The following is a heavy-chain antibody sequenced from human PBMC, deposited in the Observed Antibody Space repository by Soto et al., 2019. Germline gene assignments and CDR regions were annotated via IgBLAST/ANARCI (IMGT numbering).Heavy chain of an antibody. CDR2: INHSGST. Sequence: WTWTRQTPGKGLEWIGEINHSGSTNYNPSLKSRVSISADTSKKQFSLNLTSVTAADTAVYYCARGECSSNYCFTRWALDIWGQGTVVTVSS. J-gene: IGHJ3*02. D-gene: IGHD2-2*01. V-gene: IGHV4-34*01. CDR3: ARGECSSNYCFTRWALDI.